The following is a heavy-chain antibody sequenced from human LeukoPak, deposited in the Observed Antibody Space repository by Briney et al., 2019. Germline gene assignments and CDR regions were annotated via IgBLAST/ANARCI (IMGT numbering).Heavy chain of an antibody. CDR2: INPNSGGT. J-gene: IGHJ4*02. Sequence: ASVKVSCKASGYTFTGYYMHCVRQAPGQALEWMGWINPNSGGTNYAQKSQGRVTMTRDTSISTAYMELSRLRSDDTAVYYCARAFGLGITMIVGYYFDYWGQGTLVTVSS. CDR1: GYTFTGYY. V-gene: IGHV1-2*02. D-gene: IGHD3-22*01. CDR3: ARAFGLGITMIVGYYFDY.